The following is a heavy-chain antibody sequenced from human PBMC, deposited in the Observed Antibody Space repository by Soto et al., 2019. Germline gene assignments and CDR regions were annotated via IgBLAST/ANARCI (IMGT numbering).Heavy chain of an antibody. Sequence: QVQLVESGGGVVQPGRSLRLSCAASGFTFSSYGMHWVRQAPGKGLEWVAVISYDGSNKYYADSVKGRFTISRDNSKNTLYLQMNSLRAEDTAVYYCAKWGRYCTNGVCYSWFDPWGQGTLVTVSS. V-gene: IGHV3-30*18. D-gene: IGHD2-8*01. CDR3: AKWGRYCTNGVCYSWFDP. CDR1: GFTFSSYG. J-gene: IGHJ5*02. CDR2: ISYDGSNK.